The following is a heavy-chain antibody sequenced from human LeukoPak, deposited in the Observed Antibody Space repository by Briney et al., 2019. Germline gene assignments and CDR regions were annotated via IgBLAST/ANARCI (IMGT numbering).Heavy chain of an antibody. V-gene: IGHV3-53*01. D-gene: IGHD6-13*01. J-gene: IGHJ4*02. CDR3: ARGGARQQLVENYFDY. CDR1: GFTVSSNY. CDR2: LYRGGST. Sequence: GRSLRLSCAASGFTVSSNYMSWVREAPGQGLEWVSVLYRGGSTYYADSVKGRFTVSRDNSKNTLYLQMNSLRAEDTAVYYCARGGARQQLVENYFDYWGQGTLVTVSS.